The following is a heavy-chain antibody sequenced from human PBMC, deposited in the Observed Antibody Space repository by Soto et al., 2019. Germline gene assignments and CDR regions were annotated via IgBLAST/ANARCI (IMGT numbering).Heavy chain of an antibody. D-gene: IGHD6-25*01. CDR3: ARLGSIAADDFDY. Sequence: VQLQESGPGLVKPSETLSLTCTVSGGSISSSYWSWIRQPPGKGLEWTGYIYHSGSTNYNPSLKSRVTISVDTSKNQFSLKLSSVTAADTAVYYCARLGSIAADDFDYWGQGTLVTVSS. CDR2: IYHSGST. J-gene: IGHJ4*02. CDR1: GGSISSSY. V-gene: IGHV4-59*08.